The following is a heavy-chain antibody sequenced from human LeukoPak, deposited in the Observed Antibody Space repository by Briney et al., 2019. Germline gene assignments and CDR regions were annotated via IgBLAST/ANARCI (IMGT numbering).Heavy chain of an antibody. CDR1: GGSFSGYY. CDR2: INHSGST. V-gene: IGHV4-34*01. J-gene: IGHJ5*02. D-gene: IGHD6-13*01. CDR3: ARDRIAAAGVPQNWFDP. Sequence: SETLSLTCAVYGGSFSGYYWSWIRQPPGKGLEWIGEINHSGSTNYNPSLKSRVTISVDTSKNQFSLKLSSVTAADTAVYYCARDRIAAAGVPQNWFDPWGQGTLVTVSS.